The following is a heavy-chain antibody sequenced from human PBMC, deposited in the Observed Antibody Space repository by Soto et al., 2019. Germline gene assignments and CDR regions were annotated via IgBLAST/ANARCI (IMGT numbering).Heavy chain of an antibody. CDR3: ARVVYYDSSGYYSVSPFDY. V-gene: IGHV4-30-4*01. CDR1: GGSISSGDYY. Sequence: PSETLSLTCTVSGGSISSGDYYWSWIRQPPGKGLEWIGYIYYSGSTYYNPSLKSRVTISVDTSKNQFSLKLSSVTAADTAVYYCARVVYYDSSGYYSVSPFDYRGQGTLVTVSS. D-gene: IGHD3-22*01. CDR2: IYYSGST. J-gene: IGHJ4*02.